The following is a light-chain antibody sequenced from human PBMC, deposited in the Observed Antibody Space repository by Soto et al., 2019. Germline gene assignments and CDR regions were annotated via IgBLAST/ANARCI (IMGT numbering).Light chain of an antibody. Sequence: DIVMTQSPDSLAVSLGERATINCKSSQSVLYSSNNKNYLAWYQQKPGQPPKLLIYWASTRESGVPDRFSGSGSGTDFTLTTSSLHAEDVAVYYCQQYYSTPPSFGGGTKVEIK. J-gene: IGKJ4*01. CDR3: QQYYSTPPS. CDR2: WAS. V-gene: IGKV4-1*01. CDR1: QSVLYSSNNKNY.